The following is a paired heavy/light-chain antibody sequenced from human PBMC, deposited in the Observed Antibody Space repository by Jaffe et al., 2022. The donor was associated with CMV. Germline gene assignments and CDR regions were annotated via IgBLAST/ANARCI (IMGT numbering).Heavy chain of an antibody. Sequence: EVQLVESGGGLVKPGGSLRLSCAASGFTFSSYSMNWVRQAPGKGLEWVSSISSSSSYIYYADSVKGRFTISRDNAKNSLYLQMNSLRAEDTAVYYCAREQWLVRVGSRLDYYYYGMDVWGQGTTVTVSS. CDR1: GFTFSSYS. J-gene: IGHJ6*02. V-gene: IGHV3-21*01. D-gene: IGHD6-19*01. CDR3: AREQWLVRVGSRLDYYYYGMDV. CDR2: ISSSSSYI.
Light chain of an antibody. CDR1: SSNIGSNT. CDR3: AAWDDSLNGHVV. CDR2: SNN. V-gene: IGLV1-44*01. Sequence: QSVLTQPPSASGTPGQRVTISCSGSSSNIGSNTVNWYQQLPGTAPKLLIYSNNQRPSGVPDRFSGSKSGTSASLAISGLQSEDEADYYCAAWDDSLNGHVVFGGGTKLTVL. J-gene: IGLJ2*01.